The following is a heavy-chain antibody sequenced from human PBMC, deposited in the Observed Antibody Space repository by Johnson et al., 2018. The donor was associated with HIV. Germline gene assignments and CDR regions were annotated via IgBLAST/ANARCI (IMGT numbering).Heavy chain of an antibody. J-gene: IGHJ3*02. CDR2: ISGGVSST. D-gene: IGHD2-8*01. CDR3: LIRDAFDI. Sequence: VQLVESGGDLVQPGGSLRLSCAASGFTFSSYAMSWVRQAPGKGLEWVAAISGGVSSTYYADSVKGRFTISRDNSKNTLYLQKNSLRAEDTAVCYCLIRDAFDIWGQGTMVTVSS. V-gene: IGHV3-23*04. CDR1: GFTFSSYA.